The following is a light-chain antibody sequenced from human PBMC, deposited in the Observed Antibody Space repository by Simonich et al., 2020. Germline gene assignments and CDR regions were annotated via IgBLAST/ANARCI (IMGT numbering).Light chain of an antibody. CDR3: QQRSNWYT. CDR2: DAS. J-gene: IGKJ2*01. V-gene: IGKV3-11*01. CDR1: QSVSSY. Sequence: EIVLTQSPATLSLSPGESATLSCRASQSVSSYLAWYQKQPGKAPRLLIYDASNRAPGIPARFSGSGSGTDFTLTISSLEPEDFAVYYCQQRSNWYTFGQGTKLEIK.